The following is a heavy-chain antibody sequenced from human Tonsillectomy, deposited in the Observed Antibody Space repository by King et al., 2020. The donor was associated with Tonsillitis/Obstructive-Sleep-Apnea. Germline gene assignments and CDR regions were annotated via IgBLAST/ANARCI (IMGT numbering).Heavy chain of an antibody. CDR2: IDWDDDK. Sequence: LTLKESGPALVKPTQTLTLTCTLSGLSLSTSGLCVIWIRQPPGKALEWLARIDWDDDKYYSTSLKTRLTLSQDTSKNQVVLTMTHMDPVDTATYYCARIRSGDYESFDIWGQGTMVTVSS. V-gene: IGHV2-70*15. D-gene: IGHD3-22*01. CDR1: GLSLSTSGLC. CDR3: ARIRSGDYESFDI. J-gene: IGHJ3*02.